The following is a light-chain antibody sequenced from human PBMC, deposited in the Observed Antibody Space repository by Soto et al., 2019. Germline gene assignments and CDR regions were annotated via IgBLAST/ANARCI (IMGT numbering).Light chain of an antibody. V-gene: IGLV2-14*01. CDR3: SSYTSSSTLYV. J-gene: IGLJ1*01. CDR1: SSDVGGYNY. CDR2: DVS. Sequence: QSALTQPASVSGSPGQSITIYCTGTSSDVGGYNYVSWYQQHPGKAPKLMIYDVSNRPSGVSNRFSGSKSGNTASLTIYGLQAEDETDYYCSSYTSSSTLYVFGTGTKLTVL.